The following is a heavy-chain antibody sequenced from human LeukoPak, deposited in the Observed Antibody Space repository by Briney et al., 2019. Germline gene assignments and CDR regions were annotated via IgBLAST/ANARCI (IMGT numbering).Heavy chain of an antibody. J-gene: IGHJ6*03. Sequence: GGSLRLSCAASGFTFSSYWMSWVRQAPGKGLEWVSYISSSGSTIYYADSVKGRFTISRDNAKNSLYLQMNSLRAEDTAVYYCAREGSTMPYYYYMDVWGKGTTVTISS. CDR1: GFTFSSYW. CDR3: AREGSTMPYYYYMDV. V-gene: IGHV3-48*04. CDR2: ISSSGSTI. D-gene: IGHD5-24*01.